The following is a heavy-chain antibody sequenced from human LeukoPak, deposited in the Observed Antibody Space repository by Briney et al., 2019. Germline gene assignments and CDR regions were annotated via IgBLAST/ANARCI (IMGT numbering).Heavy chain of an antibody. V-gene: IGHV3-30-3*01. J-gene: IGHJ4*02. Sequence: PGRSLRLSCAASGFTFSSYAMHWVRQAPGKGLEWVAVISYDGSNKYYADSVKGRFTISRDNSKNTLYLQMNSLRAEDTAVYYCARAVSGGSYPPLDYWGQGTLVTVSS. CDR1: GFTFSSYA. CDR2: ISYDGSNK. D-gene: IGHD1-26*01. CDR3: ARAVSGGSYPPLDY.